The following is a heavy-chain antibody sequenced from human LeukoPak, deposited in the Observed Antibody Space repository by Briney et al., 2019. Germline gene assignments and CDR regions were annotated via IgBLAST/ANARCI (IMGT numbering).Heavy chain of an antibody. Sequence: GGSLRLSCAASGFTFSSYSMNWVRQAPGKGLEWVSSISSSSSYIYYADSVKGRFTISRDNAKNSLYLQMNSLRAEDTAVYYCAKDFFALRYFDWLLSAAFDIWGQGTMVTVSS. V-gene: IGHV3-21*01. D-gene: IGHD3-9*01. CDR3: AKDFFALRYFDWLLSAAFDI. J-gene: IGHJ3*02. CDR1: GFTFSSYS. CDR2: ISSSSSYI.